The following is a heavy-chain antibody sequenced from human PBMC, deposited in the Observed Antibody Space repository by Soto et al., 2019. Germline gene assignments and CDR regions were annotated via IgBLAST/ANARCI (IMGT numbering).Heavy chain of an antibody. V-gene: IGHV3-21*01. D-gene: IGHD6-19*01. CDR3: AGDRRGGWYGYGMDV. J-gene: IGHJ6*02. Sequence: EVQLVESGGGLVKPGGSLRLSCAASGFTFSSYSMNWVRQAPGKGLEWVSSISSSSSYIYYADSVKGRFTISRDNAKNSLYLQMNGLRAEDTAVYYCAGDRRGGWYGYGMDVWGQGTTVTVSS. CDR2: ISSSSSYI. CDR1: GFTFSSYS.